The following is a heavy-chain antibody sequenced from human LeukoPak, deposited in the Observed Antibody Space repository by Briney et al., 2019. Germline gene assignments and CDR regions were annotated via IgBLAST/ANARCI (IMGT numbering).Heavy chain of an antibody. D-gene: IGHD6-19*01. J-gene: IGHJ4*02. Sequence: PGGSLRLSCAASGFTFSSYSMNWVRQAPGKGLEWVSSISSSSSYIYYADSVKGRFTISRDNAKNSLYLQMNSLRAEDTAVYYCARYLGHSSGWYQRRKPYYFDYWGQGTLVTVSS. CDR1: GFTFSSYS. CDR2: ISSSSSYI. V-gene: IGHV3-21*01. CDR3: ARYLGHSSGWYQRRKPYYFDY.